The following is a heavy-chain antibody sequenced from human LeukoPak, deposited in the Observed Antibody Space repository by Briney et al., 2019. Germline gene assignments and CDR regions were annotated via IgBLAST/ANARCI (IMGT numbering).Heavy chain of an antibody. CDR3: TRSALVLPYYFDY. V-gene: IGHV1-24*01. CDR2: FDPENGET. Sequence: ASVKVSCKLSVYIFTELSMHGVRQAPGKGLEWMGSFDPENGETLYAQEFQGRVTLTEDTSADTAYMELISLRSEDTAVYYCTRSALVLPYYFDYWGQGTLVTVSS. CDR1: VYIFTELS. D-gene: IGHD3-9*01. J-gene: IGHJ4*02.